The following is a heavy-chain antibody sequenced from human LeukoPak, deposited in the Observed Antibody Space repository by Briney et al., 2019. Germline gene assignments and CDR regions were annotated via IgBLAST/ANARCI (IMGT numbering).Heavy chain of an antibody. Sequence: PGGSLRLSCAASGFTFSSYAMSWVRQAPGKGLEWVSAISGSGGSTYYADSVKGRFTISRDNSKNTLYLQMNSLRAEDTAVYYCAKANESSSWAPYYYYGMDVWGQGTTATVSS. CDR3: AKANESSSWAPYYYYGMDV. CDR1: GFTFSSYA. V-gene: IGHV3-23*01. CDR2: ISGSGGST. D-gene: IGHD6-13*01. J-gene: IGHJ6*02.